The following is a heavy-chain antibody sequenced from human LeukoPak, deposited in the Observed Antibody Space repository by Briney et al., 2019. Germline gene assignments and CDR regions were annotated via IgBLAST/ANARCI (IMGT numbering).Heavy chain of an antibody. CDR2: ISYDGSNK. CDR1: GFTFSSYG. V-gene: IGHV3-30*03. J-gene: IGHJ4*02. Sequence: GRSLRLSCGASGFTFSSYGMHWVRQAPGKGLEWVAVISYDGSNKYYPDSVKGRFTISRDNAKNSLYLQMNSLRADDTAVYYCARDRLRLGELPILNKKNNYFDYWGQGTLVTVSS. D-gene: IGHD3-16*01. CDR3: ARDRLRLGELPILNKKNNYFDY.